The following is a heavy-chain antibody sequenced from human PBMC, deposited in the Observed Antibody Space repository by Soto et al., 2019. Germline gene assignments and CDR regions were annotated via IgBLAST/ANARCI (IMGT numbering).Heavy chain of an antibody. V-gene: IGHV3-15*01. CDR1: GFTFSNAW. D-gene: IGHD5-18*01. Sequence: GGSLRLSCAASGFTFSNAWMSWVRQAPGKGLEWVGRIQSKTDGGTTDYAAPVKGRFTISRDDSKITLYLQMNSLKTEDAAVYFCTAYSYGSNPPFDYWGQGTLVTSP. J-gene: IGHJ4*02. CDR2: IQSKTDGGTT. CDR3: TAYSYGSNPPFDY.